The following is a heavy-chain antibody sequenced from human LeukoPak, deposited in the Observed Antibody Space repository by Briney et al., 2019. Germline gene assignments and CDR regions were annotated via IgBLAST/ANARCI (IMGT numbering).Heavy chain of an antibody. Sequence: ASVKVSCKASGYTFTSYDINWVRQATGQGLEWMGWMNPNSGNTGYAQKFQGRVTMTTDTSTSTAYMELRSLRSDDTAVYYCARIGIVGAGIYYYYMDVWGKGTTVTVSS. D-gene: IGHD1-26*01. CDR1: GYTFTSYD. J-gene: IGHJ6*03. CDR3: ARIGIVGAGIYYYYMDV. V-gene: IGHV1-8*01. CDR2: MNPNSGNT.